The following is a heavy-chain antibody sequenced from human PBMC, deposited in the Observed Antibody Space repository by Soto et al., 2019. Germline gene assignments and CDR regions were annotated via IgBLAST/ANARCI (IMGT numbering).Heavy chain of an antibody. J-gene: IGHJ2*01. Sequence: ASVTVSCKASGYTFTSYGISWVRQAPGQGLEWMGWISAYNGNTNYAQKLQGRVTMTTDTSTSTAYMELRSLRSDDTAVYYCARRTYSNYDYWYFDLWGRGTLVTVSS. V-gene: IGHV1-18*01. CDR1: GYTFTSYG. CDR3: ARRTYSNYDYWYFDL. CDR2: ISAYNGNT. D-gene: IGHD4-4*01.